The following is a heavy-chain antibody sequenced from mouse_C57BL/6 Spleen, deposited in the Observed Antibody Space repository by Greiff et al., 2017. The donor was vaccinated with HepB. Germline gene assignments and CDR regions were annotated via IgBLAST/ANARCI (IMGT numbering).Heavy chain of an antibody. CDR2: INPGSGGT. J-gene: IGHJ4*01. CDR3: ARSSLYYDYDGD. CDR1: GYAFTNYL. D-gene: IGHD2-4*01. V-gene: IGHV1-54*01. Sequence: QVQLQQSGAELVRPGTSVKVSCKASGYAFTNYLIEWVKQRPGQGLEWIGVINPGSGGTNYNEKFKGKATLTADKSSSTAYMQLSSLTSEDSAVYFCARSSLYYDYDGDRGQGTSVTVSS.